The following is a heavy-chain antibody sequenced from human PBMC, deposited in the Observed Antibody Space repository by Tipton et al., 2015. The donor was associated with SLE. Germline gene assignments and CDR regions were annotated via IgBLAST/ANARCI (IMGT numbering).Heavy chain of an antibody. D-gene: IGHD7-27*01. J-gene: IGHJ4*02. Sequence: SLRLSCAASGFTFSNAWMSWVRQAPGKGLEWVAFIRYDGSNKYYADSVKDRFTISRDNSKNTLYLQMNSLRAEDTAVYYCAKDLGHSWGQGTLVTVSS. CDR2: IRYDGSNK. V-gene: IGHV3-30*02. CDR3: AKDLGHS. CDR1: GFTFSNAW.